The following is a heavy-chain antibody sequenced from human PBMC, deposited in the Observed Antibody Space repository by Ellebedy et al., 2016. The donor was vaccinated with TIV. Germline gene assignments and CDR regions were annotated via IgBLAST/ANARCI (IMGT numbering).Heavy chain of an antibody. CDR1: GFTFSSYA. Sequence: GGSLRLSXAASGFTFSSYAMSWVRQAPGKGLEWVSGISWNSGSIGYADSVKGRFTISRDNAKNSLYLQMNSLRAEDTAVYYCARDREGVDYWGQGTLVTVSS. CDR2: ISWNSGSI. J-gene: IGHJ4*02. V-gene: IGHV3-9*01. CDR3: ARDREGVDY.